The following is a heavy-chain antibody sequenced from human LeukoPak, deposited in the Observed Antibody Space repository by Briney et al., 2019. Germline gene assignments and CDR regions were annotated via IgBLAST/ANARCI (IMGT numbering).Heavy chain of an antibody. CDR1: GGSISSYY. J-gene: IGHJ4*02. V-gene: IGHV4-4*07. CDR3: ARTYCSGCSCYSDY. CDR2: IYTSGST. D-gene: IGHD2-15*01. Sequence: SETLSLTCTVSGGSISSYYRSWIRQPPGKGLEWIWRIYTSGSTNYNPSLKSRVTMSVDTSKNQFSLKLSSVTAADTAVYYCARTYCSGCSCYSDYWGQGTLVTVSS.